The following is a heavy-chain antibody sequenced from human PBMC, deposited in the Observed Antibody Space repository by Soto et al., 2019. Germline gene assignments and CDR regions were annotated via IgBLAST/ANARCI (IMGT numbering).Heavy chain of an antibody. CDR2: IRNRGYGRTT. D-gene: IGHD2-2*01. CDR3: VSEDTGADQLVSAHY. J-gene: IGHJ4*02. Sequence: EVQLVESGGGLVQPGQSLRLSCSASGFTFGAYAMSWVRKAPGKGLEWVGFIRNRGYGRTTEYAASVRGRFTISRDDSKSIAYLDMNILQTEDTAVYYCVSEDTGADQLVSAHYWGQGTLVTVSS. CDR1: GFTFGAYA. V-gene: IGHV3-49*04.